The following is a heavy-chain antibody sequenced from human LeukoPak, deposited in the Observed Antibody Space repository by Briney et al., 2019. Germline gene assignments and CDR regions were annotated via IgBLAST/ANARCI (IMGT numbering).Heavy chain of an antibody. V-gene: IGHV1-69*13. D-gene: IGHD4-23*01. Sequence: SVKVSCKASGGTFSSYAISWVRQAPGQGLEWMGGIIPIFGTANYAQKFQGRVTITADESTSTAYMELSSLRSEDTAVYYCARDRSDDYGGNSGGRAFDYWGQGTLVTVSS. CDR2: IIPIFGTA. CDR1: GGTFSSYA. CDR3: ARDRSDDYGGNSGGRAFDY. J-gene: IGHJ4*02.